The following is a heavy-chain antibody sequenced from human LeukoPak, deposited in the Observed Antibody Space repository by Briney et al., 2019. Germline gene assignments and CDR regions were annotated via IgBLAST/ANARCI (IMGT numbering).Heavy chain of an antibody. Sequence: ASVQVFCKASGGTFSSYAISWVRQAPGQGLEWMGGIIPIFGTANYAQKFQGRVTITADESTSTAYMELSSLRSEDTAVYYCARAPHGDFVGYFDYWGRGTLVTVSS. J-gene: IGHJ4*02. V-gene: IGHV1-69*01. CDR3: ARAPHGDFVGYFDY. D-gene: IGHD4-17*01. CDR1: GGTFSSYA. CDR2: IIPIFGTA.